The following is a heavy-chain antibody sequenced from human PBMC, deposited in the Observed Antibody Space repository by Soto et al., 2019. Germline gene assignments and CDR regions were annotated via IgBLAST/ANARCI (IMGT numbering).Heavy chain of an antibody. J-gene: IGHJ4*02. CDR3: AKRWSFFFDS. Sequence: EVQVLESGGGLVQPGGSLRLSCAASGFTFSNYGMDWVRQAPGKGLEWVSEVTGSGSGTYYADSVKGRFSISRDNSKNTLYLQMNSLRAEDTAVYYCAKRWSFFFDSWGQGTLVTVSS. CDR2: VTGSGSGT. CDR1: GFTFSNYG. V-gene: IGHV3-23*01. D-gene: IGHD2-8*01.